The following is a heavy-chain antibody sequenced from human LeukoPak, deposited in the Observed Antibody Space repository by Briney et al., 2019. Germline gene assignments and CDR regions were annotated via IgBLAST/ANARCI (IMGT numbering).Heavy chain of an antibody. CDR1: GFTFSSYW. D-gene: IGHD6-13*01. J-gene: IGHJ4*02. V-gene: IGHV3-7*01. Sequence: GGSLRLSCAASGFTFSSYWMSWVRQAPGKGLEWVANIKQDGSEKYYVDSVKGRFTISRDNAKNSLYLQMNSLRAEDTAVYYCARAPTYSSSWYNYWGQGTLVTVSS. CDR3: ARAPTYSSSWYNY. CDR2: IKQDGSEK.